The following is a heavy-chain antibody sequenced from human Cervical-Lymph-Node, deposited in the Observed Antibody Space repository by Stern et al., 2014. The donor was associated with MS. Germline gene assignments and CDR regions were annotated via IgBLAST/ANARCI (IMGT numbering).Heavy chain of an antibody. CDR2: IFLNDEK. D-gene: IGHD3-10*01. V-gene: IGHV2-26*01. CDR3: ARTSYYSDSGTWVGWFDP. CDR1: GFSLNNPTMG. J-gene: IGHJ5*02. Sequence: ESGPVLVKPTETLTLTCTVSGFSLNNPTMGVSWIRQPPGKALEWLAHIFLNDEKSCSTSLKSRLPISKDISKSQVVLTMSNMDPVDTATYSCARTSYYSDSGTWVGWFDPWGQGTLVTVSS.